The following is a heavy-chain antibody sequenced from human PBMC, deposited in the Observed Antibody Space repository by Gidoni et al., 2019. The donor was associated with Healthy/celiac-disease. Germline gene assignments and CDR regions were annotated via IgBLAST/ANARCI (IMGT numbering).Heavy chain of an antibody. V-gene: IGHV2-5*01. J-gene: IGHJ4*02. CDR3: EHEMVDTAMAGY. CDR1: GFYPSTSRGG. D-gene: IGHD5-18*01. CDR2: LSWNDDK. Sequence: HIPLKESGPTLVTHPQTLTLSCTFSGFYPSTSRGGVGMIRQPPGKALEWLALLSWNDDKRTSPSLKSRLTITKDTSKNQVVLTMTNMDPVDTATYDCEHEMVDTAMAGYWGQGTLVTVSS.